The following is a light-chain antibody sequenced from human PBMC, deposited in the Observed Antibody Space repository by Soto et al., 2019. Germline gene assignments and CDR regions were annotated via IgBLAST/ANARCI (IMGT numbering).Light chain of an antibody. CDR3: FLSYSGARKV. CDR1: TGAVTSAHY. V-gene: IGLV7-46*01. J-gene: IGLJ2*01. Sequence: QAVVTQEPSLTVSPGETVTLTCGSSTGAVTSAHYPYWFQQRPGQAPRTLIYDTSNKHSRTPVRFSGSLLGGKAALTLSGAQPEDEAEYYCFLSYSGARKVFGGGTKVTVL. CDR2: DTS.